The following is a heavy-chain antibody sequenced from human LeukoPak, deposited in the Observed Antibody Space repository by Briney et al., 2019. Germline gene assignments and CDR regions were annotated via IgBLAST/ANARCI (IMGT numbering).Heavy chain of an antibody. Sequence: ASVKVSCKASGYTFTSYYMHWVRQAPGQGREWMGIINPSGGSTSYAQKFQGRVTMPRDTSTSTVYMELSSLRSEDTAVYYCARDRIRGRVNMMSGYWGQGTLVTVSS. CDR3: ARDRIRGRVNMMSGY. V-gene: IGHV1-46*01. D-gene: IGHD3-10*01. J-gene: IGHJ4*02. CDR1: GYTFTSYY. CDR2: INPSGGST.